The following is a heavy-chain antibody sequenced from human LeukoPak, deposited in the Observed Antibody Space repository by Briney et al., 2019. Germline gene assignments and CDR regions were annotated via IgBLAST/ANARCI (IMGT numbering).Heavy chain of an antibody. J-gene: IGHJ4*02. CDR2: ISSSAGNT. CDR1: GFTFSRYA. CDR3: AKAQRGVATTNYFDY. Sequence: PGGSLRLSYAAAGFTFSRYAMSWVRQAPGKGLEWVSGISSSAGNTYYADSVKGRFTISRENSKNTLYLQMNSLRDEDTAVYYCAKAQRGVATTNYFDYWGQGTLVTLSS. D-gene: IGHD5-24*01. V-gene: IGHV3-23*01.